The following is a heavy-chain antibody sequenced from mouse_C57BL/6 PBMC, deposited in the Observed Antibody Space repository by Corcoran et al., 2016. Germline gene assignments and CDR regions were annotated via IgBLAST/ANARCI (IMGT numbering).Heavy chain of an antibody. D-gene: IGHD1-1*01. Sequence: QVQLQQSGAEPMKPGASVKLSCKATGYTFTGYWIEWVKQRPGHGLEWIGEILPGSGSTNYNEKFKGKATFTADTSSNTAYMQLSSLTTEDSAIYYCARSTYYYGSSYDYFDYWGQGTTLTVSS. J-gene: IGHJ2*01. CDR3: ARSTYYYGSSYDYFDY. CDR1: GYTFTGYW. CDR2: ILPGSGST. V-gene: IGHV1-9*01.